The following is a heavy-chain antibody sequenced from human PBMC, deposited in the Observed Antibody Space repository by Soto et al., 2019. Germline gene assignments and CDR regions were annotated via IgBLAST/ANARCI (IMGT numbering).Heavy chain of an antibody. CDR2: VYSGGIT. CDR3: ARVSCSSTSCYGIDY. CDR1: GLTVSANF. V-gene: IGHV3-66*01. D-gene: IGHD2-2*01. Sequence: GGSLRLSCAVSGLTVSANFMSWVRQAPGKGLEWVSVVYSGGITNYADSVKGRFTISRDNSKNTLYLQLNNLRAEDTAVYYCARVSCSSTSCYGIDYWGQGTPVTVSS. J-gene: IGHJ4*02.